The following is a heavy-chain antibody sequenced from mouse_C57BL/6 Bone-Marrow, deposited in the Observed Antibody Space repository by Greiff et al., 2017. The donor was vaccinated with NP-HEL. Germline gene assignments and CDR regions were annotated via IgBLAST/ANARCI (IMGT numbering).Heavy chain of an antibody. CDR1: GYTFTDYY. CDR2: IYPGSGNT. Sequence: VKLQESGAELVRPGASVKLSCKASGYTFTDYYINWVKQRPGQGLEWIARIYPGSGNTYYNEKFKGKATLTAEKSSSTAYMQLSSLTSEDSAVYFCARFFYWGQGTTLTVSS. CDR3: ARFFY. J-gene: IGHJ2*01. V-gene: IGHV1-76*01.